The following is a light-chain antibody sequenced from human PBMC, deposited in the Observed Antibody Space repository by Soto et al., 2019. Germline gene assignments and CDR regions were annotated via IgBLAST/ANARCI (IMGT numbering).Light chain of an antibody. CDR1: SSNIGAGFD. CDR3: SSYAGNSYGGGNN. Sequence: QSVLTQPPSVSGAPGQRVTITCTGSSSNIGAGFDVCWYQQLPGTAPKLLIYGNSNRPSGVPDRFSGSKSGTSASLAITGVQAEDEGDYYCSSYAGNSYGGGNNFGTGTKLTVL. CDR2: GNS. J-gene: IGLJ1*01. V-gene: IGLV1-40*01.